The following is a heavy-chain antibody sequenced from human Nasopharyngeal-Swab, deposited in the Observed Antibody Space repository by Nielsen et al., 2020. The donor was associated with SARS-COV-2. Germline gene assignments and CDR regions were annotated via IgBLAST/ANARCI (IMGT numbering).Heavy chain of an antibody. Sequence: LSLTCATSGFTFSDYYMSWIRQAPGKGLEWVSYISSSGASIYYADSVKGRFTISRDNAENSLYLQMNSLRAEDTAVYYCARVTAYFDSWGQGTLVTVSS. CDR1: GFTFSDYY. CDR2: ISSSGASI. D-gene: IGHD5-18*01. CDR3: ARVTAYFDS. J-gene: IGHJ4*02. V-gene: IGHV3-11*04.